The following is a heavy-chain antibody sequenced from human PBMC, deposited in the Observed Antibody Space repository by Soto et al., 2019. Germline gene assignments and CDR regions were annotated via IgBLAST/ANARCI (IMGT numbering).Heavy chain of an antibody. CDR2: ISGSGGHT. D-gene: IGHD2-8*01. J-gene: IGHJ6*02. CDR1: GFSFFSYA. CDR3: ARGGAPDIVLMVYAIAYYYGMDV. Sequence: EVQLLESGGHVVQPGESLRLSCTGSGFSFFSYAMSWVRQAPGKGLEWVSTISGSGGHTYYADSVKGRFTISRDNSKNTLYLQMNSLRAEDTAVYYCARGGAPDIVLMVYAIAYYYGMDVWGQGTTVTVSS. V-gene: IGHV3-23*01.